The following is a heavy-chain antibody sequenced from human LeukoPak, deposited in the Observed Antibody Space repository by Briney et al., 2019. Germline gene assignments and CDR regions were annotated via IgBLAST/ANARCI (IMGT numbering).Heavy chain of an antibody. CDR1: GFTFSSYV. J-gene: IGHJ4*02. CDR2: ISFDGSYK. CDR3: AKGGPSGLSAAEFDY. Sequence: PGGSLRLSCAASGFTFSSYVMHWVRQAPGKGLEWVAGISFDGSYKYSADSVKGRFSISRDNSKNTLYLQMNSLRGEDTAIYYCAKGGPSGLSAAEFDYWGQGTLVTVSS. V-gene: IGHV3-30*18. D-gene: IGHD6-13*01.